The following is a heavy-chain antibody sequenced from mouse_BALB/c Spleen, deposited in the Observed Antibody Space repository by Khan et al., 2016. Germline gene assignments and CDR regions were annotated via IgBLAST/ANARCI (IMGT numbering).Heavy chain of an antibody. CDR2: ISSGGSYT. CDR1: GFTFSSYA. D-gene: IGHD2-12*01. J-gene: IGHJ4*01. Sequence: EVELVESGGGLVKPGGSLKLSCAASGFTFSSYAMSWVRQTPEKRLEWVATISSGGSYTYYPDSVKGRFTISRDNAKNTLYLQMSSLRSEDTAMSYSARHTRRGAMDYWGQGTSVTISS. V-gene: IGHV5-9-3*01. CDR3: ARHTRRGAMDY.